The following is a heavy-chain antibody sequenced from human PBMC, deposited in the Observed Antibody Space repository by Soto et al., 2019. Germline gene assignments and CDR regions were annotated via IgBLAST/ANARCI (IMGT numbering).Heavy chain of an antibody. V-gene: IGHV1-18*01. Sequence: ASVKVSCKASGYTFTSYGMSWVRQAPGQGLEWMGWISAYNGNTNYAQKLQGRVTMTTDTSTSTVYMELSSLRSEDTAVYYCARDSYDSSGYYYGFPGYWGQGTLVTVSS. CDR2: ISAYNGNT. J-gene: IGHJ4*02. CDR1: GYTFTSYG. D-gene: IGHD3-22*01. CDR3: ARDSYDSSGYYYGFPGY.